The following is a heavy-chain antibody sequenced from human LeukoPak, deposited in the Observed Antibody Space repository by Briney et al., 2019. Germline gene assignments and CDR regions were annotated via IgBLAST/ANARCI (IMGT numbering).Heavy chain of an antibody. V-gene: IGHV1-2*02. Sequence: GASVKVSCQASGYTFTGYYMDWVRQAPGQGLAWMGWIHPNSGGTNYAQKFQGRVTMTRDRSISTAYMELSRLRSDDTAVYYCARDPPAAITYYGMDVWGQGTTVTVSS. D-gene: IGHD2-2*01. CDR2: IHPNSGGT. CDR1: GYTFTGYY. J-gene: IGHJ6*02. CDR3: ARDPPAAITYYGMDV.